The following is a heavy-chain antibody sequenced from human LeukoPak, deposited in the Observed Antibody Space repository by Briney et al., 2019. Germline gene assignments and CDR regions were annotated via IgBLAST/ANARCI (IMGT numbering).Heavy chain of an antibody. CDR1: GGTFSSYA. CDR2: IIPIFGTA. D-gene: IGHD3-10*01. V-gene: IGHV1-69*13. Sequence: SVKVSCKASGGTFSSYAISWVRQAPGQGLEWMGGIIPIFGTANYAQKFQGRVTITADESTSTAYMELSSLRSEDTAVYYCARDPDYGSGTVDYWGQGTLVTVSS. J-gene: IGHJ4*02. CDR3: ARDPDYGSGTVDY.